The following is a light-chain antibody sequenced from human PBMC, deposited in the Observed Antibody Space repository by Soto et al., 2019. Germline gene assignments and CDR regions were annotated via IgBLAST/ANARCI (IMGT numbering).Light chain of an antibody. J-gene: IGKJ1*01. CDR3: QHYNNWPWT. Sequence: EIVMTQSPATLSVSPGEKATLSCRASHSVSSNVAWYQQKPGQAPRLLIYGASNRATGIPARFSGSGSGTEFTLTISSLQSEDFAVYYCQHYNNWPWTFGGGTKVEIK. V-gene: IGKV3-15*01. CDR2: GAS. CDR1: HSVSSN.